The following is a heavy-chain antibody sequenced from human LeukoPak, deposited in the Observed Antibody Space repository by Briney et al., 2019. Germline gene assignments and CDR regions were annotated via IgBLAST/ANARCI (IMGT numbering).Heavy chain of an antibody. D-gene: IGHD6-19*01. Sequence: GSLRLSCAASGFTFSSYEMNWVRQAPGQGLEWVSYISSSGSTIYYADSVKGRFTISRDNAKNSLYLQMNSLRAEDTAVYYCARERISSGWYRDAFDIWGQGTMVTVSS. CDR3: ARERISSGWYRDAFDI. CDR2: ISSSGSTI. J-gene: IGHJ3*02. V-gene: IGHV3-48*03. CDR1: GFTFSSYE.